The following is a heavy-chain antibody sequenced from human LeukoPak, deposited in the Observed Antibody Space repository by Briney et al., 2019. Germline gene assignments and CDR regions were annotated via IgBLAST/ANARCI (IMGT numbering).Heavy chain of an antibody. D-gene: IGHD2-2*01. CDR1: GFTFNNYG. J-gene: IGHJ4*02. V-gene: IGHV3-30*18. Sequence: PGGSLRLSCAASGFTFNNYGMLWVRQAPGKGLEWVAVISYDGRNKHYPDSVKGRFTMSRDISTDTLWLQMDSLRTEDTAVYYCAKGPLRGTAAAIDYWGQGTLVTVSS. CDR2: ISYDGRNK. CDR3: AKGPLRGTAAAIDY.